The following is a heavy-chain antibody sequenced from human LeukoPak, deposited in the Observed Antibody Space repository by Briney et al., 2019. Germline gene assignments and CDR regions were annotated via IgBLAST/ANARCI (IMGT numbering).Heavy chain of an antibody. Sequence: KXXXKASGXXXXXXAXNWVXXXPXQGXEXXGGIIPIFGTANYAQKFQGRVTITADESTSTAYMELSSLRSEDTAVYYCARSRGSCYSCGDYWGQGTLVTVSS. J-gene: IGHJ4*02. CDR2: IIPIFGTA. CDR1: GXXXXXXA. V-gene: IGHV1-69*01. CDR3: ARSRGSCYSCGDY. D-gene: IGHD2-15*01.